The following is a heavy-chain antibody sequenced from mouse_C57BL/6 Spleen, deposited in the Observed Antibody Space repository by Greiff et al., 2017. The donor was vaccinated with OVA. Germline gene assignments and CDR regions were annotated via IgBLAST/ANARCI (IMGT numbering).Heavy chain of an antibody. CDR1: GFTFSSYA. V-gene: IGHV5-4*01. CDR2: ISDGGSYT. D-gene: IGHD2-12*01. CDR3: ARDYDSYYAMDY. J-gene: IGHJ4*01. Sequence: EVKLMESGGGLVKPGGSLKLSCAASGFTFSSYAMSWVRQTPEKRLEWVATISDGGSYTYYPDNVKGRFTISRDNAKNNLYLQMSHLKSEDTAMYYCARDYDSYYAMDYWGQGTSVTVSS.